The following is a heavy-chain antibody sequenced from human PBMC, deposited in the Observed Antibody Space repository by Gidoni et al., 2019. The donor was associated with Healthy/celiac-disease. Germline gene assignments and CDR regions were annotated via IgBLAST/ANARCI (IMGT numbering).Heavy chain of an antibody. CDR2: IWYDGSNK. CDR1: GFTFSSYG. J-gene: IGHJ5*02. Sequence: QVQLVESGGGVVQPGRSLRLSCAASGFTFSSYGMHWVRQAPGKGLEWVAVIWYDGSNKYYADSVKGRFTISRDNSKNTLYLQMNSLRAEDTAVYYCARGDYDFWSGYYVRHQGNWFDPWGQGTLVTVSS. V-gene: IGHV3-33*01. D-gene: IGHD3-3*01. CDR3: ARGDYDFWSGYYVRHQGNWFDP.